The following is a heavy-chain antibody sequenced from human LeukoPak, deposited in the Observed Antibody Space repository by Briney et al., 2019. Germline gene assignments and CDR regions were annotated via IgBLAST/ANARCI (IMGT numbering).Heavy chain of an antibody. CDR2: ISSSSSTI. J-gene: IGHJ5*02. Sequence: GGSLRLSCAASVFTFSSYSMNWVRQAPGKGLEWVSYISSSSSTIYYADSVKGRFTISRDNAKNSLYLQMNSLRAEDTAVYYCARGGYNWNDGNWFDPWGQGTLVTVSS. CDR1: VFTFSSYS. D-gene: IGHD1-20*01. V-gene: IGHV3-48*01. CDR3: ARGGYNWNDGNWFDP.